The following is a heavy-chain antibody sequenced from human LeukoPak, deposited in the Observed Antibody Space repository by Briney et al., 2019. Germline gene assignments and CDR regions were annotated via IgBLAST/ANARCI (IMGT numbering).Heavy chain of an antibody. V-gene: IGHV4-34*01. Sequence: KPSETLSLTCAVYGGSFSGYYWSWIRQPPGKGLEWIGEINHSGSTNYNPSLKSRVTISVDTSENQFSLKLSSVTAADTAVYYCARGRGYDFWSGYSPRRYNWFDPWGQGTLVTVSS. CDR2: INHSGST. CDR3: ARGRGYDFWSGYSPRRYNWFDP. D-gene: IGHD3-3*01. CDR1: GGSFSGYY. J-gene: IGHJ5*02.